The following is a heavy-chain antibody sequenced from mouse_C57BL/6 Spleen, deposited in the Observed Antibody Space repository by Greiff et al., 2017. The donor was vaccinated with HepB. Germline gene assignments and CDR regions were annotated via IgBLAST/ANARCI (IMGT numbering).Heavy chain of an antibody. Sequence: EVQLQQSGPELVKPGASVKISCKASGYTFTDYYMNWVKQSHGKSLEWIGDINPNNGGTSYNQKFKGKATLTVDKSSSTAYMELRSLTSEDSAVYYCARGGDGSRYFDVWGTGTTVTVSS. CDR1: GYTFTDYY. V-gene: IGHV1-26*01. D-gene: IGHD1-1*01. CDR2: INPNNGGT. J-gene: IGHJ1*03. CDR3: ARGGDGSRYFDV.